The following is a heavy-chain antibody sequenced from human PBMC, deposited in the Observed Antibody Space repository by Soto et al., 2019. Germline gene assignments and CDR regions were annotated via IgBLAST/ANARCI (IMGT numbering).Heavy chain of an antibody. Sequence: GESLKMSCNGFGYPFTVYWIGLVRQMPGKGLDWMGIIYPGDSDTRYSPSFQGQVTISADKSTSTAYLQWSSLKASDTAMYYCARPQRTAGTDEFDVWGQGTMVTVSS. J-gene: IGHJ3*01. V-gene: IGHV5-51*01. CDR2: IYPGDSDT. CDR3: ARPQRTAGTDEFDV. D-gene: IGHD1-1*01. CDR1: GYPFTVYW.